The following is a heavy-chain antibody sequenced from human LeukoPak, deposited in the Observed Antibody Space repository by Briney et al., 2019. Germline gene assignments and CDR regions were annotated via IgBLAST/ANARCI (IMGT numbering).Heavy chain of an antibody. V-gene: IGHV3-30*04. J-gene: IGHJ5*02. CDR1: GFTFSSYA. D-gene: IGHD3-3*01. CDR3: AKEHDLWHEEGNWFDP. CDR2: ISYDGSNK. Sequence: GGSLRLSCAASGFTFSSYAMHWVCQAPGKGLEWVAVISYDGSNKYYADSVKGRFTISRDNSKNTLYLQMNSLRAEDTAVYYCAKEHDLWHEEGNWFDPWGQGTLVTVSS.